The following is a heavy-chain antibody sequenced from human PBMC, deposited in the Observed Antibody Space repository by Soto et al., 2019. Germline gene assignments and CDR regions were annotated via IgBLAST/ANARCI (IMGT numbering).Heavy chain of an antibody. CDR2: IIPMFGTA. V-gene: IGHV1-69*01. CDR1: GDTFSSYA. Sequence: QVQLVQSGAEVKKPGSSVKVSCKASGDTFSSYAINWVRQAPGQGLVWMGGIIPMFGTANYAQKFKGRVTITAGESTSTAYMELSSLRSEDTAVYYCARVGPAHYYDSSGYYSPLDYWGQGTLVTVSS. CDR3: ARVGPAHYYDSSGYYSPLDY. D-gene: IGHD3-22*01. J-gene: IGHJ4*02.